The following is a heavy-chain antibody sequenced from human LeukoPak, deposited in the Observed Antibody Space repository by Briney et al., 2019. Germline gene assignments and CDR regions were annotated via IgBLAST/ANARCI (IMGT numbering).Heavy chain of an antibody. CDR3: ARGMTELEN. D-gene: IGHD6-6*01. CDR1: GFTFSSYS. Sequence: GGSLRLSCAASGFTFSSYSMNWVRQAPGKGLEWVSSIGSSSSYIYYADSVKDRFTISRDNAKNSLYLQMNSLRAEDTAVYYCARGMTELENWGQGTLVTVSS. CDR2: IGSSSSYI. J-gene: IGHJ4*02. V-gene: IGHV3-21*01.